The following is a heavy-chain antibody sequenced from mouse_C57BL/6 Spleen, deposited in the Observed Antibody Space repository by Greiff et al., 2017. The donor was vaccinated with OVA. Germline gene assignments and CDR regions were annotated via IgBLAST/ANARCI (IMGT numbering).Heavy chain of an antibody. J-gene: IGHJ4*01. CDR1: GFTFSSYG. CDR2: ISSGGSYT. V-gene: IGHV5-6*01. D-gene: IGHD2-4*01. CDR3: ARGYDYGGYAMDY. Sequence: EVKLVESGGDLVKPGGSLKFSCAASGFTFSSYGMSWVRQTPDKRLEWVATISSGGSYTYYPDSVKGRFTISSDTAKNTLYLQMSILKSEDTAMYYCARGYDYGGYAMDYWGQGTSVTVSS.